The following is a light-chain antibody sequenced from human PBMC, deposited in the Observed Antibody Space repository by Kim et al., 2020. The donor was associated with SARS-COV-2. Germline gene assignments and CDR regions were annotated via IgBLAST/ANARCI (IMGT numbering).Light chain of an antibody. V-gene: IGLV3-1*01. CDR1: KLGYTY. CDR3: QAWNGTTPV. Sequence: SPSPGHTATFTCSGVKLGYTYACRYQPKPGPSPVLVNDHDSQRPSGVPLPFSGSNTGNTSTLTGVGAQAMAEADYYCQAWNGTTPVFGGGTQLTVL. J-gene: IGLJ3*02. CDR2: HDS.